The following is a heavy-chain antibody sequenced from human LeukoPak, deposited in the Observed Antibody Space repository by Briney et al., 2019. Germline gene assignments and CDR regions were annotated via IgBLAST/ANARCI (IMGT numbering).Heavy chain of an antibody. CDR2: INPNSGGT. D-gene: IGHD6-6*01. CDR3: AVPGSQLVDYDAFDI. CDR1: GYTFTGYY. V-gene: IGHV1-2*02. J-gene: IGHJ3*02. Sequence: ASVKVSCTASGYTFTGYYMHWVRQAPGQGLEWMGWINPNSGGTNYAQKFQGRVTMTRDTSISTAYMELSRLRSDDTAVYYCAVPGSQLVDYDAFDIWGQGTMVTVSS.